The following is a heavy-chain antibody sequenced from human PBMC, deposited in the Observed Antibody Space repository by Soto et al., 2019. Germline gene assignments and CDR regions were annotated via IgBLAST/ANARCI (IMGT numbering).Heavy chain of an antibody. D-gene: IGHD5-12*01. V-gene: IGHV3-15*01. CDR3: VGSYSGSSMRFDY. CDR1: GFTFSNAW. J-gene: IGHJ4*02. CDR2: VKSKTDGGTI. Sequence: EVQLVKSGGGLVKPGGSLRLSCAASGFTFSNAWMTWVRQAPGKGLEWVGRVKSKTDGGTIDYAAHVKDRFTISRDESKNTLYRQMNRLKTEVTAVYYCVGSYSGSSMRFDYWGQGTLVTVSS.